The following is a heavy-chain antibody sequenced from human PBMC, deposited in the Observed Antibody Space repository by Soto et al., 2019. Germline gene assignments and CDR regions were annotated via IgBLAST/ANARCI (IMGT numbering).Heavy chain of an antibody. CDR3: AKREIILRYFDWTSGDYYGMDV. CDR1: GFTFSSYG. CDR2: ISYDGSNK. V-gene: IGHV3-30*18. J-gene: IGHJ6*02. D-gene: IGHD3-9*01. Sequence: GGSLRLSCAASGFTFSSYGMHWVRQAPGKGLEWVAVISYDGSNKYYADSVKGRFTISRDNSKNTLYLQMNSLRAEDTAVYYCAKREIILRYFDWTSGDYYGMDVWGQGTTVTVSS.